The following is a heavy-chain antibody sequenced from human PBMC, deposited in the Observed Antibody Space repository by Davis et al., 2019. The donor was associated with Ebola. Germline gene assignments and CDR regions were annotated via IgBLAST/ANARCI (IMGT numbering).Heavy chain of an antibody. D-gene: IGHD6-19*01. CDR3: ARDWFLGAEVAGTLVYYYYYGMDV. CDR2: ISYDGSNK. CDR1: GFTFSSYA. V-gene: IGHV3-30-3*01. J-gene: IGHJ6*02. Sequence: GESLKISCAASGFTFSSYAMHWVRQAPGKGLEWVAVISYDGSNKYYADSVKGRFTISRDNSKNTLYLQMNSLRAEDTAVYYCARDWFLGAEVAGTLVYYYYYGMDVWGQGTTVTVSS.